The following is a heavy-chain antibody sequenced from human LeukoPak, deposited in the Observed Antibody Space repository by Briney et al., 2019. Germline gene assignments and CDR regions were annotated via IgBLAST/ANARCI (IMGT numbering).Heavy chain of an antibody. J-gene: IGHJ4*02. CDR2: IYNSGSI. CDR1: GGSVPNFY. CDR3: ARATVAGAFDF. V-gene: IGHV4-59*02. Sequence: PSEPLSLTCTVSGGSVPNFYWNWIRQSLGKRLEWIGYIYNSGSINYNPSLKSRVAISEDTSKNQFSLKLSSVTAADTAVYYCARATVAGAFDFWGQGTLVTVPS. D-gene: IGHD6-19*01.